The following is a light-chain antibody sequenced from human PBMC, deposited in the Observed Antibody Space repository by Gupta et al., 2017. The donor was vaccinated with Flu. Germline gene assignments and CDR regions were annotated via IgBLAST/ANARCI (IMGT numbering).Light chain of an antibody. Sequence: QSALTQPASVSGSPGQSITISCTGTSSDVGGYNYVSWYQQHPGKAPKLMIYDVIRRPSGISNRFSGSKSGDTASLTISGLQAEDEADYYCSSYTVFSTPQYVFGTGTKVTVL. CDR3: SSYTVFSTPQYV. CDR2: DVI. J-gene: IGLJ1*01. V-gene: IGLV2-14*01. CDR1: SSDVGGYNY.